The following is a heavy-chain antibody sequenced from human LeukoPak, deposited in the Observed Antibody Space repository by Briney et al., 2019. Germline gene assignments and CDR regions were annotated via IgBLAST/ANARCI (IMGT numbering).Heavy chain of an antibody. D-gene: IGHD3-22*01. J-gene: IGHJ3*02. Sequence: VASVKVSCKASGYTFTSYYMHWVRQAPGQGLEWMGIINPSGGSTSYAQKFQGRVTMTRDMSTSTVYMELSSLRSEDTAVYYCARSRSSGYYALTRSGAFDIWGQGTMVTVSS. CDR3: ARSRSSGYYALTRSGAFDI. V-gene: IGHV1-46*01. CDR1: GYTFTSYY. CDR2: INPSGGST.